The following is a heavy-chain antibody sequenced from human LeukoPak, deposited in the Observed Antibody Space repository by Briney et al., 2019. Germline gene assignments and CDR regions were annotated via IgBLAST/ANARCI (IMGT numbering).Heavy chain of an antibody. D-gene: IGHD2-2*01. J-gene: IGHJ4*02. V-gene: IGHV3-7*01. CDR1: GFTFSSYW. CDR2: IKQDGSET. CDR3: ARDAMSRTADY. Sequence: TGGPLRLSCAASGFTFSSYWMSWVRQAPGKGLEWVGNIKQDGSETYFVDSVKGRFTISRDNAKNSLYLQMNSLRAEDTAVYYCARDAMSRTADYWGQGTLVTVSS.